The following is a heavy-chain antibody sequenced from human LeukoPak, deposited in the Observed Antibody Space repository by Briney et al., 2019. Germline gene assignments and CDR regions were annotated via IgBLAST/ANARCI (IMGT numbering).Heavy chain of an antibody. J-gene: IGHJ5*02. Sequence: SETLSLTCTVSCGSISSYYWSWIRQPPGKGLEWIGYIYYSGSTNYNPSLKSRVTISVDTSKNQFSLKLSSVTAADTAVYYCARDSSSWTPGWFDPWGQGTLVTVSS. D-gene: IGHD6-13*01. CDR2: IYYSGST. CDR3: ARDSSSWTPGWFDP. V-gene: IGHV4-59*01. CDR1: CGSISSYY.